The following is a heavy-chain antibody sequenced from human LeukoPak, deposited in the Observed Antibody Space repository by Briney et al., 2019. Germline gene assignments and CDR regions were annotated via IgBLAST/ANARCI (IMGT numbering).Heavy chain of an antibody. V-gene: IGHV3-23*03. CDR2: INNGGENT. Sequence: GGSLRLSCAASGFRFSDHAMSWVRQAPGKGPEWVSVINNGGENTDYAKSVRGRFTISRDNSKNTLYLQMNSLRAEDTAVYYCSIGPQRYCSGGYCYGDYWGQGTLVTVSS. D-gene: IGHD2-15*01. CDR3: SIGPQRYCSGGYCYGDY. CDR1: GFRFSDHA. J-gene: IGHJ4*02.